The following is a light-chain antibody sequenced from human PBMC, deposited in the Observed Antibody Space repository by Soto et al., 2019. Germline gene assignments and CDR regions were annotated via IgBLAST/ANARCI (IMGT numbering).Light chain of an antibody. Sequence: TVLTQSPVTLSLSPGERATLSCRASQSVGGNVAWYQQKPGQAPKLLISGASSRAPGIPDRFSGSGSGADFTLSIRRLEPEDFALYYCQHYAAAPITFGQGTRLDI. CDR3: QHYAAAPIT. CDR1: QSVGGN. V-gene: IGKV3-20*01. CDR2: GAS. J-gene: IGKJ5*01.